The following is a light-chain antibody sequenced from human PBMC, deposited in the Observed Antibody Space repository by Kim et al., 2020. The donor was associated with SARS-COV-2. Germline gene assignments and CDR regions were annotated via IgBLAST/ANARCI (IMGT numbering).Light chain of an antibody. CDR3: QQYKTISAT. Sequence: DIQMTQSPSTLSASVGDRVTITCRASQSISSWLAWFQQKPGKAPNLLIYKASTLESGVPLRFSGSGSGTEFTLTISSLQPDDSATYYCQQYKTISATFGPGTKVDIK. CDR2: KAS. CDR1: QSISSW. V-gene: IGKV1-5*03. J-gene: IGKJ3*01.